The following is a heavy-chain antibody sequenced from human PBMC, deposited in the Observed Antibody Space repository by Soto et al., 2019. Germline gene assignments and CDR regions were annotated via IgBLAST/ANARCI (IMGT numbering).Heavy chain of an antibody. D-gene: IGHD3-3*01. V-gene: IGHV1-18*01. CDR2: ISAYNGNT. J-gene: IGHJ6*02. Sequence: GSVKVSCKRSGYTFTSYVLSWVRQAPGQGLEWIGWISAYNGNTNYARNLQGRVTRTTHTSTSQAFMDQRSMRSDXTPLYYCAGGNLIASYYDFRSGPNSHRGMDVWG. CDR3: AGGNLIASYYDFRSGPNSHRGMDV. CDR1: GYTFTSYV.